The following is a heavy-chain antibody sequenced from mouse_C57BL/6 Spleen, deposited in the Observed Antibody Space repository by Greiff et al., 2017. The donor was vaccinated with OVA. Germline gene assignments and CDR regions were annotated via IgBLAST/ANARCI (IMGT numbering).Heavy chain of an antibody. D-gene: IGHD1-1*01. J-gene: IGHJ1*03. CDR2: INPSNGGP. CDR3: ARGNYGSSYVGYFDD. Sequence: VQLQQPGTELVKPGASVKLSCKASGYTFTSYWLRWVKQRPGQGLEWIGNINPSNGGPNYNEKFKSKATLTVDKSSSTAYMQLSSLTSEDSAVYYCARGNYGSSYVGYFDDWGTGTTVTVSS. CDR1: GYTFTSYW. V-gene: IGHV1-53*01.